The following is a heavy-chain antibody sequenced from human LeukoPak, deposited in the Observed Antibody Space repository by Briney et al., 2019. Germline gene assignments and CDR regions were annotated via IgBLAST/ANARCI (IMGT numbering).Heavy chain of an antibody. CDR1: GFTFSSFA. CDR2: ISGSGGST. CDR3: AKERYYDFWSAIDC. V-gene: IGHV3-23*01. Sequence: PGGSLRLSCAASGFTFSSFAMSWVRQAPGKGLEWFSTISGSGGSTYYADSVKGRFTISRDNFKNTLYLQMSSLRAEDTAVYYCAKERYYDFWSAIDCWGQGTLVTVSS. D-gene: IGHD3-3*01. J-gene: IGHJ4*02.